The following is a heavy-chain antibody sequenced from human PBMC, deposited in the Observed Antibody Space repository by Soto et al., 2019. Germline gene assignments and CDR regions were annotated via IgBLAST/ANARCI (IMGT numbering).Heavy chain of an antibody. J-gene: IGHJ5*02. V-gene: IGHV4-31*03. D-gene: IGHD3-10*01. CDR3: ARDLTMVRGVHSPHWFDP. Sequence: SETLSLTCTFSGGSISSGGYYLSWIRQHPGKGLEWIGYIYYSGSTYYNPSLKSRVTISVDTSKNQFSLKLSSVTAADTAVYYCARDLTMVRGVHSPHWFDPWGQGTLVTVSS. CDR2: IYYSGST. CDR1: GGSISSGGYY.